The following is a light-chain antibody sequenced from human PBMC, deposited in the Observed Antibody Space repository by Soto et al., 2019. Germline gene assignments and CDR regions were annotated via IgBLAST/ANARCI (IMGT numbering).Light chain of an antibody. CDR1: SSDVGDYHY. CDR2: DVT. V-gene: IGLV2-14*03. Sequence: QSALTQPASLSGYPGQSITISCTGTSSDVGDYHYVSWYQLHPGKAPKLMIYDVTNRPSGVSKRFSGSKSGNTAALTISGIQAEDEADYYCNSYTSSSDPYVFGTGTKLTVL. J-gene: IGLJ1*01. CDR3: NSYTSSSDPYV.